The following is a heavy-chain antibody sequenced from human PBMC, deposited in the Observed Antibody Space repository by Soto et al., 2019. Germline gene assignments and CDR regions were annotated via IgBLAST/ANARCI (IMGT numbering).Heavy chain of an antibody. D-gene: IGHD3-3*01. Sequence: EVQLLESGGGLVQPGGSLRLSCAASGFTFSSYAMSWVRQAPGKGLEWVSAISGSGGSTYYADSVKGRFTISRDNSKNTLYMQMNSLRAEDTAVYYCATDIRRITSFGVVIISHYYYGMDVWGQGTTVTVSS. J-gene: IGHJ6*02. CDR1: GFTFSSYA. CDR3: ATDIRRITSFGVVIISHYYYGMDV. V-gene: IGHV3-23*01. CDR2: ISGSGGST.